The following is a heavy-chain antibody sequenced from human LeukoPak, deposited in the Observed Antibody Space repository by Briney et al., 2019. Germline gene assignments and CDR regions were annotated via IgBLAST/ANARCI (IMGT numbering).Heavy chain of an antibody. V-gene: IGHV3-33*01. CDR3: ARSGSTFSSSDY. Sequence: GRSLRLSCAASGFTFGTYGMHWVRHSPGRGLEWVAVIWFDGTNKYYGDSVKGRFTISRDNSKNTLYLQMNSLRAEDTAVYYCARSGSTFSSSDYWGQGTLVTVSS. CDR2: IWFDGTNK. CDR1: GFTFGTYG. J-gene: IGHJ4*02. D-gene: IGHD6-13*01.